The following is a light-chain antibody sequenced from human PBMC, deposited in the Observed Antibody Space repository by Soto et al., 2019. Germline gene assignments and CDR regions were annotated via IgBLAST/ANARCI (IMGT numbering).Light chain of an antibody. Sequence: DIQMTQSPSTLSASVGDRVTITCRASQSISSWLAWYQQKPGKAPKLLIYDASSLESGDPSRFSGSGSGTEITLTLSSLQPDDGATYFCQQYNIYSLTFGQGTKGEIK. J-gene: IGKJ1*01. CDR1: QSISSW. CDR2: DAS. CDR3: QQYNIYSLT. V-gene: IGKV1-5*01.